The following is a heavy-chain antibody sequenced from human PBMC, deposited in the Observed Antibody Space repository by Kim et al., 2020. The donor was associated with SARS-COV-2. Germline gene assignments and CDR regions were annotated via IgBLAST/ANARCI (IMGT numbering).Heavy chain of an antibody. CDR3: ARAQRYVGAIGYFDY. J-gene: IGHJ4*02. V-gene: IGHV4-59*01. D-gene: IGHD1-26*01. Sequence: PSLKSRVTISVDTSKNQFSLKLSSVTAADTAVYYCARAQRYVGAIGYFDYWGQGTLVTVSS.